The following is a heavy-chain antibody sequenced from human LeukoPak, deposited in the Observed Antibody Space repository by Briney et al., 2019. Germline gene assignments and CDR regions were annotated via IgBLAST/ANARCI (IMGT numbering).Heavy chain of an antibody. Sequence: SETLSLTCTVSGGSISSGSYFWSWIRQPAGKGLEWIGRIYTSGSTNYSPSLKSRVTISVDTSRNQFSLNLTSVTAADTAMYYCAREQWAYRSYYASSGYHDYRGQGTLVTVSS. V-gene: IGHV4-61*02. CDR3: AREQWAYRSYYASSGYHDY. J-gene: IGHJ4*02. D-gene: IGHD3-22*01. CDR2: IYTSGST. CDR1: GGSISSGSYF.